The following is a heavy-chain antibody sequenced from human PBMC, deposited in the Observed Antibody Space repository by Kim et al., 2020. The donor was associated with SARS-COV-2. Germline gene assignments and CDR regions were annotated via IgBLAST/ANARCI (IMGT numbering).Heavy chain of an antibody. Sequence: SETLSLTCAVYGGSFSGHYWSWIRQLPGKGLEWIGEINHSGSTNYNPSLKSRVTISVDTSKNQFSLKLSSVTAADTAVYYCARGSPVTTFFSYYYGMDVWGQGTTVTVSS. V-gene: IGHV4-34*01. CDR3: ARGSPVTTFFSYYYGMDV. CDR1: GGSFSGHY. CDR2: INHSGST. J-gene: IGHJ6*02. D-gene: IGHD4-17*01.